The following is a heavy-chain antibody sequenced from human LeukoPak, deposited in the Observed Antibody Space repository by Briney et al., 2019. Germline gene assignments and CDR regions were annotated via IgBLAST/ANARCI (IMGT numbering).Heavy chain of an antibody. CDR2: IYSGGST. D-gene: IGHD3-22*01. Sequence: PGGSLRLSCAASGFTVSSNYMSWVRQAPGKGLEWVSVIYSGGSTYYADSVKGRFTISRDNSKNTLYLQMNSLRAEDTAVYYCARGHYDSSTDAFDIWGQGTMVTVSS. CDR1: GFTVSSNY. CDR3: ARGHYDSSTDAFDI. V-gene: IGHV3-53*01. J-gene: IGHJ3*02.